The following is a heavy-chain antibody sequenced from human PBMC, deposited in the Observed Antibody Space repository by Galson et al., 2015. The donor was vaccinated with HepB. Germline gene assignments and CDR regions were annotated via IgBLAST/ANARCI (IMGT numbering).Heavy chain of an antibody. Sequence: SLRLSCAASGFTVSSNYMSWVRQAPGKGLEWVSVIYSGGSTYYADSVKGRFTISRDNSKNTRYLQMNSLRAEDTAVYYCARVVTTVTTVGWFDPWGQGTLVTVSS. CDR3: ARVVTTVTTVGWFDP. J-gene: IGHJ5*02. D-gene: IGHD4-11*01. CDR2: IYSGGST. V-gene: IGHV3-53*01. CDR1: GFTVSSNY.